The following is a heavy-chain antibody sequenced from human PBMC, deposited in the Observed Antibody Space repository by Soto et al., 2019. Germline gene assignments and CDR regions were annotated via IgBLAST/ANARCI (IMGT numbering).Heavy chain of an antibody. J-gene: IGHJ3*02. CDR3: ASRERVGAFDI. CDR1: GGTLNNYA. D-gene: IGHD1-26*01. V-gene: IGHV1-69*13. Sequence: GASVKVSCKASGGTLNNYAISWVRQAPGQGLEWMGGIIPILGSANYAQKSQDRVTITADESTSTTYMELSSLRSEDAAVYYCASRERVGAFDIWGQGTMVTVSS. CDR2: IIPILGSA.